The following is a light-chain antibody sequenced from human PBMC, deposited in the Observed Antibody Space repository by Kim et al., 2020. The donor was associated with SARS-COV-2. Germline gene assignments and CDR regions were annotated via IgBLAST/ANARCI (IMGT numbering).Light chain of an antibody. CDR2: GAS. CDR1: QSVGGW. CDR3: QQYSTYSFT. V-gene: IGKV1-5*03. J-gene: IGKJ3*01. Sequence: DIQMTQSPSTLSAYVGDRVIITCRASQSVGGWLTWYQHKPGKAPKLLIYGASTLEIGVPSRFSGSGSGTEFTLTISSLQPDDFATYYCQQYSTYSFTFGPGTKVDIK.